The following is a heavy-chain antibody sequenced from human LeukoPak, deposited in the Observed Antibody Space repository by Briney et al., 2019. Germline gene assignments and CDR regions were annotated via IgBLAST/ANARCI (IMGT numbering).Heavy chain of an antibody. D-gene: IGHD6-6*01. J-gene: IGHJ4*02. CDR1: GFTFSTYW. CDR2: IKADGNEK. CDR3: VSSSSDY. Sequence: GGSLRLSCAASGFTFSTYWMTWVRQAPGKGLEWAANIKADGNEKNYVDSVKGRFTISRDNAKNSLFLEMNSLRVEDTAVYYCVSSSSDYWGQGTLVTVSS. V-gene: IGHV3-7*01.